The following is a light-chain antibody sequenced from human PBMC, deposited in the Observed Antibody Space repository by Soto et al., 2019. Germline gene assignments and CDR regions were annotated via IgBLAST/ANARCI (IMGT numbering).Light chain of an antibody. V-gene: IGKV1-33*01. J-gene: IGKJ4*01. CDR3: QQYDNLPPT. CDR1: QDISNY. Sequence: DIQMTQSPSSLSASVGDRVTITCQASQDISNYLNWYQQKPGKAPKLLIYDASNLEPGVPSRFSGSGSGTDFTFTISSLQPEDIATYYCQQYDNLPPTCGGGTKVEIK. CDR2: DAS.